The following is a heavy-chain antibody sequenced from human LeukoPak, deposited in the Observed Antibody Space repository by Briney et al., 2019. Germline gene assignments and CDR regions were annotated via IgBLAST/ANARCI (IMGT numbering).Heavy chain of an antibody. J-gene: IGHJ4*02. D-gene: IGHD2-15*01. Sequence: GGSLRLSCAASGFTFSRYWMHWVRQAPGKGLVWVSRINSDGSNTSYADSVKGRFTISRDNAKNTLYLQMNSLRAEDTAVYFCARDLGSGGSCYRNWGQGTLVTVSS. CDR2: INSDGSNT. V-gene: IGHV3-74*01. CDR1: GFTFSRYW. CDR3: ARDLGSGGSCYRN.